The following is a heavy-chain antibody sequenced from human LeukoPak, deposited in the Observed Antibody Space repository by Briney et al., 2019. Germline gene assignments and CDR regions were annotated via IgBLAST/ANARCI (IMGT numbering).Heavy chain of an antibody. CDR1: GCTFDDYA. J-gene: IGHJ4*02. CDR2: ISWNSGSI. Sequence: GGSLRLSCAVSGCTFDDYAMHWVRQAPGKGLEWVSGISWNSGSIGYADSVKGRFTISRDNAKNSLYLQMNSLRAEDTALYYCAKVGDGYNHGPFDYWGQGTLVTVSS. CDR3: AKVGDGYNHGPFDY. D-gene: IGHD5-24*01. V-gene: IGHV3-9*01.